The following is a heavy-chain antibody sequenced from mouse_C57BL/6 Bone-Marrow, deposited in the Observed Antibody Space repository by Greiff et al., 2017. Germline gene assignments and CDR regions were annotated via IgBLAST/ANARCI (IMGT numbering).Heavy chain of an antibody. J-gene: IGHJ1*03. CDR3: ARGGRDGYYLYWYFDV. CDR1: GYTFTSYW. CDR2: IYPGSGST. D-gene: IGHD2-3*01. Sequence: QVQLKQPGAELVKPGASVKMSCKASGYTFTSYWITWVKQRPGQGLEWIGDIYPGSGSTNYNEKFKSKATLTVDTSSSTAYMQLSSLTSEDSAVYYCARGGRDGYYLYWYFDVWGTGTTVTVSS. V-gene: IGHV1-55*01.